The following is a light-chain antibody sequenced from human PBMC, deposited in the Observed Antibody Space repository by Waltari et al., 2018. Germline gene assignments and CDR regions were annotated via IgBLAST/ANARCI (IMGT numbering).Light chain of an antibody. V-gene: IGKV3-15*01. CDR3: QQYNDWHLIT. CDR1: QSVSIN. Sequence: EVVMTQSPATLSVFPGERATLSCRASQSVSINLAWYQQKPGQAPRLLIYDASTRATGIPARFSGSGSGTEFTLTISSLQSGDFANYYCQQYNDWHLITFGQGTRLEIK. CDR2: DAS. J-gene: IGKJ5*01.